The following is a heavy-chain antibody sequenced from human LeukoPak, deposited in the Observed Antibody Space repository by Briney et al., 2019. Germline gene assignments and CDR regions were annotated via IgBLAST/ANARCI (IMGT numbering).Heavy chain of an antibody. D-gene: IGHD2-8*01. J-gene: IGHJ4*02. CDR1: GYTFTSYY. CDR2: INPSGGST. Sequence: ASVKVSCKESGYTFTSYYMHWVRQAPGQGLEWMGIINPSGGSTSYAQKFQGRVTMTRDTSTSTVYMELSSLRSEDTAVYYCARADPLYIVLMVYATHLDYWGQGTLVTVSS. V-gene: IGHV1-46*01. CDR3: ARADPLYIVLMVYATHLDY.